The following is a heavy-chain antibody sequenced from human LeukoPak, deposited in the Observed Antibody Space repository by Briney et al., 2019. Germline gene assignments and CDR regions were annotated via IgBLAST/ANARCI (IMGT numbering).Heavy chain of an antibody. CDR3: ATGKLVANSNWFDS. V-gene: IGHV1-2*02. Sequence: ASVKVSCKASGYIFTDYYMHWVRQAPGHGLEWMAWINPKSGGTTYAQKFQGRVTMTRDTSISTAYMELTSLRSDDTALYYCATGKLVANSNWFDSWGQGTLVTVSS. D-gene: IGHD5-12*01. CDR2: INPKSGGT. CDR1: GYIFTDYY. J-gene: IGHJ5*01.